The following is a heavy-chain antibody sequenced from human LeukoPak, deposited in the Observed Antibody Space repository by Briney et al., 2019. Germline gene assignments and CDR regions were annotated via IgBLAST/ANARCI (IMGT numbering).Heavy chain of an antibody. J-gene: IGHJ4*02. Sequence: ASVKVSCKASGGTFSSYAISWVRQAPGQGLERMGRIIPILGIANYAQKFQGRVTITADKSTSTAYMELSSLRSEDTAVYYCARDATAPGSYWGQGTLVTVSS. D-gene: IGHD2-15*01. CDR1: GGTFSSYA. CDR2: IIPILGIA. CDR3: ARDATAPGSY. V-gene: IGHV1-69*04.